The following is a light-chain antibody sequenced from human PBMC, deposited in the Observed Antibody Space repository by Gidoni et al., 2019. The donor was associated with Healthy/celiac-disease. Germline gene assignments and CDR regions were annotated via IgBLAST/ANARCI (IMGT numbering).Light chain of an antibody. CDR3: SSYAGSNNYV. Sequence: QSALTQPPSASGSPGQSVTISCTGPSSDVGGYNYVSWYQQHPGKAPKLMIYEVSKRPSGVPDRFSGSKSGNTASPTVSGLQAEDEADYYCSSYAGSNNYVFGTGTKVTVL. CDR2: EVS. V-gene: IGLV2-8*01. CDR1: SSDVGGYNY. J-gene: IGLJ1*01.